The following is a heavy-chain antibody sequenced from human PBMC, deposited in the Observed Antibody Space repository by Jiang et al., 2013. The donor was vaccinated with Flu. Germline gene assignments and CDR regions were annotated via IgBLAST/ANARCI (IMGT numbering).Heavy chain of an antibody. J-gene: IGHJ4*02. CDR1: EVG. V-gene: IGHV2-5*01. CDR2: IYWNDDK. CDR3: AHRSYTSSFHY. D-gene: IGHD6-6*01. Sequence: EVGVGWIRQPPGKALECLALIYWNDDKRYSPSLKNRLTITKDTSKNQVVLTMTNMDPVDTATYYCAHRSYTSSFHYWGQGALVTVSS.